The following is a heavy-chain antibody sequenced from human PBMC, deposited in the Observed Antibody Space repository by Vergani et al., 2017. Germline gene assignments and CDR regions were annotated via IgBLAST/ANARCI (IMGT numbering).Heavy chain of an antibody. D-gene: IGHD4-23*01. J-gene: IGHJ4*02. CDR2: ISASSTYI. V-gene: IGHV3-21*01. Sequence: EVQLVESGGGLVKPGGSLRLSCPASGFTFNSYSMNWVRQAPGKGLEWVSSISASSTYIYYAESMKGRFTISRDNAKNSLYLQMNSLRAEDTAVYYCARNELRDYWGQGTLVTVSS. CDR1: GFTFNSYS. CDR3: ARNELRDY.